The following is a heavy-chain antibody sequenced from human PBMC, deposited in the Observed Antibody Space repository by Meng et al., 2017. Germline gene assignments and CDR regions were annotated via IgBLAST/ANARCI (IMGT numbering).Heavy chain of an antibody. CDR3: ARDSGYDSSGYYLY. V-gene: IGHV1-69*08. CDR2: IIPILGIA. Sequence: QGQLGQSGAGGKKAGSSVKVSCKASGGTFSSYTISWVRQAPGQGLEWMGRIIPILGIANYAQKFQGRVTITADKSTSTAYMELSSLRSEDTAVYYCARDSGYDSSGYYLYWGQGTLVTVSS. D-gene: IGHD3-22*01. J-gene: IGHJ4*02. CDR1: GGTFSSYT.